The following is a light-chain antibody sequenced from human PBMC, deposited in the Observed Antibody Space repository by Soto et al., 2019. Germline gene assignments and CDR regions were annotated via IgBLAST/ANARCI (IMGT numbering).Light chain of an antibody. Sequence: EIVLTQSPGTLSLSAGERATLSCRASQSVSNNYLAWYQQKPGQAPRLLIYGASNRATGIPDRFSGSGSGTDFTLTISSLQPEDVATYYCQKYNSAPRTFGQGTKVDIK. CDR1: QSVSNNY. CDR2: GAS. J-gene: IGKJ1*01. V-gene: IGKV3-20*01. CDR3: QKYNSAPRT.